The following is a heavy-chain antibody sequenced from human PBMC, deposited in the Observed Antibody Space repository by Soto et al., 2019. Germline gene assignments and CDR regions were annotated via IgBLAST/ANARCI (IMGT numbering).Heavy chain of an antibody. J-gene: IGHJ6*02. CDR2: ISSSGSTI. V-gene: IGHV3-48*03. CDR1: GFTFSSYE. D-gene: IGHD3-22*01. Sequence: GGSLRLSCAASGFTFSSYEMNWVRQAPGKGLEWVSYISSSGSTIYYADSVKGRFTISRDNAKNSLYLQMNSLRAEDTAVYYCARCSYYDSSGYGMDVWGQGTTVTVSS. CDR3: ARCSYYDSSGYGMDV.